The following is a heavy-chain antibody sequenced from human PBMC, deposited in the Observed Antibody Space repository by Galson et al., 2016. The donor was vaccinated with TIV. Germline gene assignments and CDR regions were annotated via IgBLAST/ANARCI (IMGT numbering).Heavy chain of an antibody. J-gene: IGHJ4*02. CDR3: AREAKADFWTGYLDY. CDR2: INDGGEST. Sequence: SLRLSCAASGFTFSSYWIHWVRQSPGKGLVWVSRINDGGESTSYGDSVKGRFTISRDNAKNTVDLQMNSPRTEETAISYCAREAKADFWTGYLDYWGQGNMVTVSS. CDR1: GFTFSSYW. D-gene: IGHD3/OR15-3a*01. V-gene: IGHV3-74*01.